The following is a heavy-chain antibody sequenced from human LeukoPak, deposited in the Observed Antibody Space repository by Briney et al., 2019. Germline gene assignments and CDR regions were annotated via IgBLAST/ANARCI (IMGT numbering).Heavy chain of an antibody. Sequence: PGGSLRLSCAASGLTFSRYGMHWVRQVPDKGLEWVAFIRYDVRDKKHKDSVKGRFTVTKNNSRNTLSLQVHSLMVGVTAVYYCATHYYASGIYYDPIFYWGQGARVIVS. CDR3: ATHYYASGIYYDPIFY. J-gene: IGHJ4*02. D-gene: IGHD3-10*01. CDR2: IRYDVRDK. V-gene: IGHV3-30*02. CDR1: GLTFSRYG.